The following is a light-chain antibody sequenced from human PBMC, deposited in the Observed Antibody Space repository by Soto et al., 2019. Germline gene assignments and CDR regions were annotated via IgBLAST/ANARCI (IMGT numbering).Light chain of an antibody. J-gene: IGKJ4*01. Sequence: DIVMTQSPLSLPVTPGEPASISCRSSQSLLHSNGYNYLDWYLQKPGQSPQLLIYLGSNRASGVLDRFSGRGSGSDFTLKISRVEAEDVGVYYCMQALQTPLTFGGGTKVEIK. CDR1: QSLLHSNGYNY. CDR3: MQALQTPLT. V-gene: IGKV2-28*01. CDR2: LGS.